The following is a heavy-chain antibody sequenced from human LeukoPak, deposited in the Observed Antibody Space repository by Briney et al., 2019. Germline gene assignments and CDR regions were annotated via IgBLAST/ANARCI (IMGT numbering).Heavy chain of an antibody. J-gene: IGHJ3*02. V-gene: IGHV3-7*01. CDR1: GFTFSSYW. CDR3: ARERYFDWLYMDDAFDI. Sequence: GGSLRLSCAASGFTFSSYWMSWVRQAPGKGLEWVANIKQDGSEKYYVDSVKGRFTISRDNAKNSLYLQMNSLRAEDTAVYYCARERYFDWLYMDDAFDIWSQGTMVTVSS. CDR2: IKQDGSEK. D-gene: IGHD3-9*01.